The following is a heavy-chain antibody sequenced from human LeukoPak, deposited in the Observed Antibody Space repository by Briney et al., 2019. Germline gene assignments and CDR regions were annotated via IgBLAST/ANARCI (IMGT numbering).Heavy chain of an antibody. Sequence: PGGSLRLSCAASGFTFSSYGMHWVRQAPGKGLEWVSSISSSSSYIYYADSVKGRFTISRDNAKNSLYLQMNSLRAEDTAVYYCARDLPYCYDSSGSTGFGYWGQGTMVTVSS. CDR1: GFTFSSYG. D-gene: IGHD3-22*01. CDR2: ISSSSSYI. V-gene: IGHV3-21*01. CDR3: ARDLPYCYDSSGSTGFGY. J-gene: IGHJ4*02.